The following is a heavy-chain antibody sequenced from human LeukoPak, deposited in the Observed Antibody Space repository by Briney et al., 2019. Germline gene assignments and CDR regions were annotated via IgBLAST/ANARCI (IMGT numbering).Heavy chain of an antibody. CDR3: ARDSWAPNSFWGGAKPGPLDY. CDR2: ISPSGGST. J-gene: IGHJ4*02. Sequence: GSVKVSCKASGGTFSSYAISWVRQAPGQGLEWMGIISPSGGSTSYAQRFQGRVTMTRDTSTSTAYMELSSLRSEDTAVYYCARDSWAPNSFWGGAKPGPLDYWGQGTLVTVSS. CDR1: GGTFSSYA. V-gene: IGHV1-46*01. D-gene: IGHD1-26*01.